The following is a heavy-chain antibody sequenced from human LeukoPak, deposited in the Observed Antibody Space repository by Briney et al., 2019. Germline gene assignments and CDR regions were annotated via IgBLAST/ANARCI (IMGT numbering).Heavy chain of an antibody. D-gene: IGHD2-8*01. CDR2: IYTSGST. V-gene: IGHV4-4*07. CDR1: GGSISSYY. CDR3: ARDLKKYAGRRYYYMDV. J-gene: IGHJ6*03. Sequence: SETLSLTCTVSGGSISSYYWSWIRQPAGKGLEWIGRIYTSGSTNYNPSLKSRVTMSVDTSKNQFSLKLSSVTAADTAVYYCARDLKKYAGRRYYYMDVWGKGTTVTVSS.